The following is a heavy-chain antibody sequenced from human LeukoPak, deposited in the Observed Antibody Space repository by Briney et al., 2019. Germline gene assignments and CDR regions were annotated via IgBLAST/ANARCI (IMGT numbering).Heavy chain of an antibody. D-gene: IGHD3-9*01. CDR2: ISAYNGNT. CDR3: ARDLRYFDWLTSHYFDY. J-gene: IGHJ4*02. V-gene: IGHV1-18*01. CDR1: GYTFTSYG. Sequence: ASVKVSCKASGYTFTSYGISWVRQAPGQGLEWMGRISAYNGNTNYAQKLQGRVTMTTDTSTSTAYMELRSLRTDDTAVYYCARDLRYFDWLTSHYFDYWGQGTLVTVSS.